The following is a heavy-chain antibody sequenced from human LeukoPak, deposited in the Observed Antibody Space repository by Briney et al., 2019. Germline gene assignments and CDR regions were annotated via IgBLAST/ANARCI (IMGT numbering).Heavy chain of an antibody. Sequence: SETLSLTCTVSGGSISSYYWSWIRQPPGKGLEWIGYIYYSGSTNYNPSLKSRVTISVDTSKNQFSLKLSSVTAADTAVYYCASAGYYDSSGYYADRGQGTLVTVSS. D-gene: IGHD3-22*01. CDR2: IYYSGST. V-gene: IGHV4-59*12. CDR3: ASAGYYDSSGYYAD. CDR1: GGSISSYY. J-gene: IGHJ4*02.